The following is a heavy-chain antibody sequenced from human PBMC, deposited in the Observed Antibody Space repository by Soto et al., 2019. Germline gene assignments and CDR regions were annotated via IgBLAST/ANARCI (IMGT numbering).Heavy chain of an antibody. Sequence: PGGSLRLSCAASGFTFSSYEMDWVRQAPGKGLEWVAYISSSGVIVYGESVKGRFTISRDNAANSLYLQMNSLTAEDTAVYYCTKEKSVMYSGYDAFDIWGRGTMVTV. CDR3: TKEKSVMYSGYDAFDI. J-gene: IGHJ3*02. V-gene: IGHV3-48*03. CDR1: GFTFSSYE. D-gene: IGHD5-12*01. CDR2: ISSSGVI.